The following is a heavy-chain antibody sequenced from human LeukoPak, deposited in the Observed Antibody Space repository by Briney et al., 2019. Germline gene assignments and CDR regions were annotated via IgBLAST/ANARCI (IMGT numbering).Heavy chain of an antibody. CDR2: IYSGGST. V-gene: IGHV3-66*01. J-gene: IGHJ4*02. Sequence: PGGSLSLSCAASGFTVSSNYMSWVRQAPGKGLEWVSVIYSGGSTYYADSVKGSFTISRDNSKNTLYLQMNTLRAEDTAVYYRARGHNGVYVPPFLWGQVALVTVSS. CDR1: GFTVSSNY. CDR3: ARGHNGVYVPPFL. D-gene: IGHD5/OR15-5a*01.